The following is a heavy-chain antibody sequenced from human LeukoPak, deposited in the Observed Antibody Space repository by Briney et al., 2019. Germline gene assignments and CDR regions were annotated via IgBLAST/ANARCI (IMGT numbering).Heavy chain of an antibody. J-gene: IGHJ4*02. CDR2: IYHSGST. V-gene: IGHV4-38-2*01. Sequence: SETLSLTCAVSGYSISSGYYWGWIRQPPGKGLEWIGSIYHSGSTHYNPSLKSRVTISVDTSKNQFSLKLSSVTAADTAVYYCARPQGVVPAAIDYWGQGTLVTVSS. CDR3: ARPQGVVPAAIDY. D-gene: IGHD2-2*01. CDR1: GYSISSGYY.